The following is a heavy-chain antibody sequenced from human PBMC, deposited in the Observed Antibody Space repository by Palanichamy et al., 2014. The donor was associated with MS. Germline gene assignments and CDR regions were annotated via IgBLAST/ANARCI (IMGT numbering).Heavy chain of an antibody. Sequence: QVTLRESGPALVKPTQTLTLTCTLSGFSLTTAGMYVGWIRQPPGKALEWLALIDWEGDKTYSTSLKTRLTISKGTSKNQVVLTMTNLNPMDTATYYCARIAPSGFGSGRPYYFDNWGQGTLVTVSS. CDR2: IDWEGDK. V-gene: IGHV2-70*01. CDR3: ARIAPSGFGSGRPYYFDN. D-gene: IGHD6-19*01. CDR1: GFSLTTAGMY. J-gene: IGHJ4*02.